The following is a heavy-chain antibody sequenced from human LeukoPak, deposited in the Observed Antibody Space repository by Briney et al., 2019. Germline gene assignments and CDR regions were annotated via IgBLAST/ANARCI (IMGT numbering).Heavy chain of an antibody. CDR2: IRYDGSNT. Sequence: GGSLRLSCAVSGFTFSRYDIYWVRQAPGKGLEWVAFIRYDGSNTYYADSVKGRFTISRDNSENTLYLQMNSLRAEDTAVYYCAKSVDQFVELSKDAFDIWCQGTMVTVSS. D-gene: IGHD3-10*01. CDR1: GFTFSRYD. J-gene: IGHJ3*02. CDR3: AKSVDQFVELSKDAFDI. V-gene: IGHV3-30*02.